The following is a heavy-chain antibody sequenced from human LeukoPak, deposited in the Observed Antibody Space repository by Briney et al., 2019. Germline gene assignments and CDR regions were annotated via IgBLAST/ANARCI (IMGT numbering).Heavy chain of an antibody. V-gene: IGHV4-34*01. CDR2: INHSGST. Sequence: PSETLSLTCAVYGGSFSGYYWSWIRQPPGKGLEWIGEINHSGSTNYNPSLKSRVTISVATSRNQFSLKLSSVTAADTAVYYCAVNGYSSGWFTKNYFDYWGQGTLVTVSS. CDR1: GGSFSGYY. CDR3: AVNGYSSGWFTKNYFDY. J-gene: IGHJ4*02. D-gene: IGHD6-19*01.